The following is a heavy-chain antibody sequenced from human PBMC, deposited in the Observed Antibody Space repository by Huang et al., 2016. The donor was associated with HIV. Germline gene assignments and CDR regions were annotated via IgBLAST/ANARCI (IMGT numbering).Heavy chain of an antibody. J-gene: IGHJ4*02. V-gene: IGHV5-51*03. Sequence: EVQLVQSEAEVKKPGESLKISCRGSGYSFTKYWIGWVRQRPGEGLEGMGVIYPADSDTRYSPSFQGQVTFSADKSTRTAYLQWSSLQASDTAIYYCARSEVLVTAVPFDHWGQGTLVTVSS. CDR1: GYSFTKYW. D-gene: IGHD2-21*02. CDR3: ARSEVLVTAVPFDH. CDR2: IYPADSDT.